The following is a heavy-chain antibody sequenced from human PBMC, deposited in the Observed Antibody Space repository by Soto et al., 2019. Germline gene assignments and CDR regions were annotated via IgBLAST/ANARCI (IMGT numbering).Heavy chain of an antibody. CDR2: ISYSGST. D-gene: IGHD4-17*01. V-gene: IGHV4-31*03. CDR1: GDSISSGAYY. J-gene: IGHJ3*02. CDR3: ARDPTTVTKGAFDI. Sequence: QVQLQVSGPGLVKPSQTLSLTCSVSGDSISSGAYYWSGIRQHPGEGLEWVGYISYSGSTYYNPSLTSRVSISIDTSKNHLSLRLTSVTAADTAVYYCARDPTTVTKGAFDIWGQGTMVTVSS.